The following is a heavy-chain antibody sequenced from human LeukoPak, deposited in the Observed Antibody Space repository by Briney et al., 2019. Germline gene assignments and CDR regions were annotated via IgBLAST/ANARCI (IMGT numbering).Heavy chain of an antibody. Sequence: SETLSLTCTVSGGSISSNNYYWGWIRQPPGMGLEWIGSIYYSGTTYYNPSLKSRVTISVDTSKNQFSLKLSSVTAADTAVYFCASRYYDYLWGSYREDYWGQGTLVTVSS. CDR3: ASRYYDYLWGSYREDY. J-gene: IGHJ4*02. V-gene: IGHV4-39*01. CDR2: IYYSGTT. CDR1: GGSISSNNYY. D-gene: IGHD3-16*02.